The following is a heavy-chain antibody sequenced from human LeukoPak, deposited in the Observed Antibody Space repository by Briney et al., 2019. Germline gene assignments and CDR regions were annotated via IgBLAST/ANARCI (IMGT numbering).Heavy chain of an antibody. CDR1: GGPISSSSYY. CDR2: IYYSGST. CDR3: ARFGLDYYGSGSYYDDAFDI. J-gene: IGHJ3*02. Sequence: PSETLSLTCTVSGGPISSSSYYWGWLRQPPGKGLEWIGRIYYSGSTYYNPSLKSRVTISVDTSKNQFSLKLSSVTAADTAVYYCARFGLDYYGSGSYYDDAFDIWGQGTMVTVSS. D-gene: IGHD3-10*01. V-gene: IGHV4-39*01.